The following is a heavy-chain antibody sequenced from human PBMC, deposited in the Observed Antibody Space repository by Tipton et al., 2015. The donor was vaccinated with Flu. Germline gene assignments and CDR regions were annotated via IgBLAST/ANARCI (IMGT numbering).Heavy chain of an antibody. CDR2: IYYSGST. J-gene: IGHJ4*02. D-gene: IGHD3-22*01. CDR1: GGSISSYY. V-gene: IGHV4-59*01. CDR3: ARVDYYDSSGYYPFDY. Sequence: LRLSCTVSGGSISSYYWGWIRQPPGKGLEWIGYIYYSGSTNYNPSLKSRVTISVDTSKNQFSLKLSSVTAADTAVYYCARVDYYDSSGYYPFDYWGQGTLVTVSS.